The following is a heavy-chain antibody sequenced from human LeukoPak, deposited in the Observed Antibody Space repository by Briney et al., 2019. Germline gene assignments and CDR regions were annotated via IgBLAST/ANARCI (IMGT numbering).Heavy chain of an antibody. CDR3: AREIRRGAGDWFDP. CDR2: INPNGGGT. D-gene: IGHD1-26*01. J-gene: IGHJ5*02. CDR1: GYIFTGYY. V-gene: IGHV1-2*06. Sequence: GASVKVSCKASGYIFTGYYIHWVRQAPGQGLEWMGRINPNGGGTNYAQKFQGRVTVTGDTSISTAYMELSRLRFDDTAVYYCAREIRRGAGDWFDPWGQGTLVTVSS.